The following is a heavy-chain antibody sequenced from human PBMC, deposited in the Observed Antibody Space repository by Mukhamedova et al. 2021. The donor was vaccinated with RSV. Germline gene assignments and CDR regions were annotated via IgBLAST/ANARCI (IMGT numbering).Heavy chain of an antibody. V-gene: IGHV4-34*01. CDR3: ARRGITMVRGVDY. Sequence: SWIRQPPGKGLEWIGEINHSGSTNYNPSLKSRVTISVDTSKNQFSLKLSSLTAADTAVYYCARRGITMVRGVDYWGQGTLVTVSS. J-gene: IGHJ4*02. D-gene: IGHD3-10*01. CDR2: INHSGST.